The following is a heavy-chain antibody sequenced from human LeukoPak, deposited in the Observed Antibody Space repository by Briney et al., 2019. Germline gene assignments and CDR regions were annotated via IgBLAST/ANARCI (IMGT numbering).Heavy chain of an antibody. CDR1: GGSISSGDYY. CDR2: IYYSGST. D-gene: IGHD2-2*01. CDR3: ARDRPYCSSTSCHSPLYYYYGMDV. J-gene: IGHJ6*02. Sequence: PSETLSLTCTVSGGSISSGDYYWSWIRQPPGNGLEWIGYIYYSGSTYYNPSLKSRVTISVDTSKNQFSLKLSSVTAADTAVYYCARDRPYCSSTSCHSPLYYYYGMDVWGQGTTVTVSS. V-gene: IGHV4-30-4*01.